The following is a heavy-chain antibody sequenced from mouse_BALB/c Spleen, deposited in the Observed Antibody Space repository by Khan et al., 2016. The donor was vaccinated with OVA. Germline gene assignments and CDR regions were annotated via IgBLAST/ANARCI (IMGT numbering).Heavy chain of an antibody. CDR2: VSTGGGYT. Sequence: EVQVVESGGDLVKPGGSLKLSCAASGFTFSTYGMSWVRQTPDKRLEWVATVSTGGGYTYYPDSVKGRFTISRDNAKNTPYLQMSGLKSEDTAMFYCTGLAYYYDSEGFAYWGQGTLVTVSA. CDR3: TGLAYYYDSEGFAY. V-gene: IGHV5-6*01. D-gene: IGHD1-1*01. CDR1: GFTFSTYG. J-gene: IGHJ3*01.